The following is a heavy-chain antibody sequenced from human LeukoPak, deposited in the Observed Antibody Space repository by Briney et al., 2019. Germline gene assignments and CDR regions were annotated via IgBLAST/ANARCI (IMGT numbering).Heavy chain of an antibody. CDR1: GATFSSYA. J-gene: IGHJ4*02. CDR2: IIPIFGTA. Sequence: GASVKVSCKASGATFSSYAISWVRQAPGQGLEWMGGIIPIFGTANYAQRFQGRVTITADESTSTAYMELSSLRSEDTAVYYCARRDYYGSGSYYGYWGQGTLVTVSS. CDR3: ARRDYYGSGSYYGY. D-gene: IGHD3-10*01. V-gene: IGHV1-69*13.